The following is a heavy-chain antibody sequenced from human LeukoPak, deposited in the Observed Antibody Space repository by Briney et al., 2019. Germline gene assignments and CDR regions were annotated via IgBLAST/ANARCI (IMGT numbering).Heavy chain of an antibody. CDR2: IYYTRST. V-gene: IGHV4-39*01. J-gene: IGHJ2*01. CDR1: GGSISSSSYY. Sequence: SETLSLTCTVSGGSISSSSYYWGWIRQPPGKGLEWIGSIYYTRSTYYNPSLKSRVTISVDTSKNQFSLKLTSVTAADTAVYYCARGVTMIVVVIHDWYFDLWGRGTLVTVSS. CDR3: ARGVTMIVVVIHDWYFDL. D-gene: IGHD3-22*01.